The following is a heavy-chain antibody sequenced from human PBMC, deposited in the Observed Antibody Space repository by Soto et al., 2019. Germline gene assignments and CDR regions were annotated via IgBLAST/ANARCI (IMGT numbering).Heavy chain of an antibody. CDR2: MNNIGRT. D-gene: IGHD2-8*01. Sequence: QVQLQESGPGLVKPSETLSLTCTVSAASSSSFYWSWIRQPPGKGLEWIGYMNNIGRTNYNPSLKSRVTLSLDTSKNQVSLNLTSVIAADTAVYYCARSFCRDAVRCNWFDPWGQGTLVTVSS. CDR3: ARSFCRDAVRCNWFDP. V-gene: IGHV4-59*01. CDR1: AASSSSFY. J-gene: IGHJ5*02.